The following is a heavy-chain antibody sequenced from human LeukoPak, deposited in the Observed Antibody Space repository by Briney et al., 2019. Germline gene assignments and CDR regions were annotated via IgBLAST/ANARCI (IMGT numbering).Heavy chain of an antibody. Sequence: SETLSLTCTVSGGSISSGSYYWGWIRQPPGKGLEWIGSIYYSGSTYFNPSLKSRVTISVDTSKNQFSLELSSVTAADTAVYYCARGTGSHWGQGTLVTVSS. CDR2: IYYSGST. D-gene: IGHD2-8*02. V-gene: IGHV4-39*07. J-gene: IGHJ4*02. CDR1: GGSISSGSYY. CDR3: ARGTGSH.